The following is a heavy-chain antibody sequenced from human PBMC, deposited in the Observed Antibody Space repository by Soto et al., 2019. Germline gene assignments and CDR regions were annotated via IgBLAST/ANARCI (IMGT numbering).Heavy chain of an antibody. J-gene: IGHJ4*02. V-gene: IGHV3-33*01. Sequence: GGSLRLSCAASGFTFSSSGMHWVRQPPGKGLEWMALIWYAGSNKYYAESVKGRFTISRDNSNNMLYLQMNSLRAEDTAVYYWARGSGYTYEPPDFWGQGTLVTVSS. CDR3: ARGSGYTYEPPDF. CDR2: IWYAGSNK. CDR1: GFTFSSSG. D-gene: IGHD5-18*01.